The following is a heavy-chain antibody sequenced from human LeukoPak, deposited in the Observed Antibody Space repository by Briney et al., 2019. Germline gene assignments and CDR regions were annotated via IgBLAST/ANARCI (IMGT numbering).Heavy chain of an antibody. CDR1: GYSFIGYY. CDR3: AKRVATTYDAFDI. Sequence: GASVKVSCRASGYSFIGYYIHWVRQAPGQGLEWMGGIIPIFGTANYAQKFQGRVTITADKSTSTAYMELSSLRSEDTAIYYCAKRVATTYDAFDIWGQGTMVTVSS. J-gene: IGHJ3*02. CDR2: IIPIFGTA. D-gene: IGHD5-12*01. V-gene: IGHV1-69*06.